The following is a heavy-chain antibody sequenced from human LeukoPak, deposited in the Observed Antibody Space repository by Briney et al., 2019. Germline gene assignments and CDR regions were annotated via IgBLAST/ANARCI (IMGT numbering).Heavy chain of an antibody. Sequence: GRSLRLSCAASGFTFSSYAMHWVRQAPGKGLEWVSSISSSSSYIYYADSVKGRFTISRDNANNSLYLQMNSLRAEDTAVYYCARGQRPDYWGQGTLVTVSS. J-gene: IGHJ4*02. D-gene: IGHD6-25*01. V-gene: IGHV3-21*03. CDR3: ARGQRPDY. CDR2: ISSSSSYI. CDR1: GFTFSSYA.